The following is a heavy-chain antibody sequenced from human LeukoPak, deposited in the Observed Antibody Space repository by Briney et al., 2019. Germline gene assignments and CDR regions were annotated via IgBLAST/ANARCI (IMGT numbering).Heavy chain of an antibody. D-gene: IGHD3-22*01. V-gene: IGHV3-11*01. CDR1: GFTFSDYY. Sequence: VGSLRLSCAASGFTFSDYYMSWIRQAPGKGLEWVSYISSSGSTIYYADSVKGRFTISRDNAKNSLYLQMNSLRAEDTAVYYCARDDYYYDSSGYATWGQGTLVTVSS. J-gene: IGHJ4*02. CDR3: ARDDYYYDSSGYAT. CDR2: ISSSGSTI.